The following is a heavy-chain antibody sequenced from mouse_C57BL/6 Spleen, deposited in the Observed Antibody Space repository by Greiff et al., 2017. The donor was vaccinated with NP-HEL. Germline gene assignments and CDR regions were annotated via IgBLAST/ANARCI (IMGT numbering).Heavy chain of an antibody. Sequence: QVQLQQSGPELVKPGASVKISCKASGYSFTSYYIHWVKQRPGQGLEWIGWIYPGSGNTKYNEKFKGKATLTADTSSSTAYMQLSSLTSEDSAVYYCASYYDYDEANFDYWGQGTTLTVSS. J-gene: IGHJ2*01. D-gene: IGHD2-4*01. V-gene: IGHV1-66*01. CDR1: GYSFTSYY. CDR2: IYPGSGNT. CDR3: ASYYDYDEANFDY.